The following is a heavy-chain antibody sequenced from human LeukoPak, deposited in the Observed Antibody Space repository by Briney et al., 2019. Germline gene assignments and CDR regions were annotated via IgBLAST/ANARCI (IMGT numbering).Heavy chain of an antibody. D-gene: IGHD4-17*01. V-gene: IGHV3-30-3*01. CDR2: ISYDGSNK. CDR3: ARAYGLYS. CDR1: GFTFSSYA. J-gene: IGHJ4*02. Sequence: GGSLRLSCAASGFTFSSYAMHWVRQAPGKGLEWVAVISYDGSNKYYADSVKGRFTISRDNSKNTLYLQMNSLRAEGTAVVCCARAYGLYSWGQGTPVTVSS.